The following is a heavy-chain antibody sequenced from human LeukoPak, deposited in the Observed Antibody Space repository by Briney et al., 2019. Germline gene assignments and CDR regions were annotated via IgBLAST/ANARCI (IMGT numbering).Heavy chain of an antibody. CDR3: ARAYSSSWYLDY. Sequence: WETLSLTCTVSGGSISSYYWSWIRQPAGKGLEWIGRIYTSGSTNYNPSLKSRVTISVDKSKNQFSLKLSSVTAADTAVYYCARAYSSSWYLDYWGQGTLVTGPS. D-gene: IGHD6-13*01. CDR1: GGSISSYY. CDR2: IYTSGST. V-gene: IGHV4-4*07. J-gene: IGHJ4*02.